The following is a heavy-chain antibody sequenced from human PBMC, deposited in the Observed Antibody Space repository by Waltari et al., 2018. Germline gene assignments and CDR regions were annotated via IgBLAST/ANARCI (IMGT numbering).Heavy chain of an antibody. Sequence: QVQLVQSGAEVKKPGASVKIDCKASGYAFTNSYMHWVRQAPGQGREWRGVITQNRAATKYAQKFQEGVTRNGETSTSTVYMELSSLRSEDTAISYCVRDRPGSNFCDGTSCGAFDLCGRGTLITVSS. V-gene: IGHV1-46*03. CDR2: ITQNRAAT. J-gene: IGHJ2*01. CDR1: GYAFTNSY. D-gene: IGHD2-2*01. CDR3: VRDRPGSNFCDGTSCGAFDL.